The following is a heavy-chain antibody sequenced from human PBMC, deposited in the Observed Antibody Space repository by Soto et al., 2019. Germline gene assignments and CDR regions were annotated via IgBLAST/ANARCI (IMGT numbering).Heavy chain of an antibody. CDR2: IIPIFGTA. D-gene: IGHD2-2*01. CDR1: GGTFSSYA. Sequence: SVKVSCKASGGTFSSYAISWVRQAPGQGLEWMGGIIPIFGTANYAQKFQGRVTITADESTSTAYMELGSLRSEDTAVYYCARAYCSSTSCYYYGMDVWGQGTTVTVS. V-gene: IGHV1-69*13. J-gene: IGHJ6*02. CDR3: ARAYCSSTSCYYYGMDV.